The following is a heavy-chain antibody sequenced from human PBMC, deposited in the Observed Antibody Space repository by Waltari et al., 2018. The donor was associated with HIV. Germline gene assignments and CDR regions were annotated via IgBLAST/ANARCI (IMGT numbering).Heavy chain of an antibody. Sequence: EMQLVASGGGLVDPGGSLRLSFPASGFTFRRYALNGVCQAPGKGLEWVSYISSSSTTINYADCEKGRFNISRDNARNLLYLQMSSLRDEDTAVYFCARERFGSSYFGYWGQGTLVTVSS. D-gene: IGHD6-6*01. CDR2: ISSSSTTI. CDR3: ARERFGSSYFGY. V-gene: IGHV3-48*02. CDR1: GFTFRRYA. J-gene: IGHJ4*02.